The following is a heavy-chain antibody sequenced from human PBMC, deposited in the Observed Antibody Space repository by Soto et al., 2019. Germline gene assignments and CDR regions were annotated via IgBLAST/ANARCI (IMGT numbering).Heavy chain of an antibody. Sequence: SETLSLTCAVYGGSFSGYYWSWIRQPPGKGLEWIGEINHSGSTDYNPSLKSRVTISVDTSKNQFSLKLSSVTAADTAVYYCARGRVVGATLPLGIWGQGTMVTVSS. CDR2: INHSGST. D-gene: IGHD1-26*01. J-gene: IGHJ3*02. CDR1: GGSFSGYY. V-gene: IGHV4-34*01. CDR3: ARGRVVGATLPLGI.